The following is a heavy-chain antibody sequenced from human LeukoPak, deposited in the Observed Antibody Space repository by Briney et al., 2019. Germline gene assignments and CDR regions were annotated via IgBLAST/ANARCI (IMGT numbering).Heavy chain of an antibody. CDR1: GFTFSSYA. J-gene: IGHJ4*02. D-gene: IGHD1-26*01. CDR3: ARDSGSYYFDY. CDR2: ISYDGSNK. V-gene: IGHV3-30-3*01. Sequence: GRSLRLSCAASGFTFSSYAMHWVRQAPGKGLEWVAVISYDGSNKYYADSVKGRFTISRDNSKNTLYLQMNSLRAEDTAVYYCARDSGSYYFDYWGQGTLVTVSS.